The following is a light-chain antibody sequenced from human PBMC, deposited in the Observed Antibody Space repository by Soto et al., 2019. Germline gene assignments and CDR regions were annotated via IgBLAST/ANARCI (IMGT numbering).Light chain of an antibody. V-gene: IGKV1-39*01. Sequence: DIQMTQSPSSLSASVGYRVTITCRASQSISISLNWYELKPGKAPNXLMYGASYLKSGVPTRFSGSGSGTDFTLTIHSLQPDDFSTYYGQQSYIAPLTFGGGTKVDIK. CDR3: QQSYIAPLT. J-gene: IGKJ4*01. CDR2: GAS. CDR1: QSISIS.